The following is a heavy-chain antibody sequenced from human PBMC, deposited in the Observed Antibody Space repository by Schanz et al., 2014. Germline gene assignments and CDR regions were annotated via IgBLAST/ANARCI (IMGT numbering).Heavy chain of an antibody. CDR3: VKLPGATGTTSHFDY. D-gene: IGHD1-1*01. V-gene: IGHV3-53*01. CDR2: MYINSGST. J-gene: IGHJ4*02. CDR1: GFTVNTNY. Sequence: EVQLVESGGGLIQPGGSLRLSCAVSGFTVNTNYMSWVRQAPGKGLEWISSMYINSGSTQYADSVKGRFIISRDSSKNTLFLQMNSLRAEDTAVYYCVKLPGATGTTSHFDYWGQGTLVTVSS.